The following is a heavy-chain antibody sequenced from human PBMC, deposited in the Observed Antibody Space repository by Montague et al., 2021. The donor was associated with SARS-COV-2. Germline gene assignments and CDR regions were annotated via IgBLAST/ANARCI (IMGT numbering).Heavy chain of an antibody. J-gene: IGHJ4*02. D-gene: IGHD4/OR15-4a*01. V-gene: IGHV4-38-2*02. CDR1: GGSISSGPY. CDR2: SDHSGIT. CDR3: ARVISAVAGANLYFDY. Sequence: SETLSLTCTVSGGSISSGPYWGWIRQPPGKGLEWIGTSDHSGITYYSPSLKSRVTISLDTSKNQFSLNLDSVTASDTAMYYCARVISAVAGANLYFDYWGQGTLVTVSS.